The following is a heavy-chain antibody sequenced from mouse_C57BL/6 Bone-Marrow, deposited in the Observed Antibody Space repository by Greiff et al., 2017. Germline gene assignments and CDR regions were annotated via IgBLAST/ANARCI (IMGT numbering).Heavy chain of an antibody. J-gene: IGHJ2*01. D-gene: IGHD1-1*01. V-gene: IGHV1-69*01. CDR3: ARDRIITTVVATDY. CDR1: GYTFTSYW. Sequence: QVQLQQPGAELVMPGASVKLSCKASGYTFTSYWMHWVKQRPGQGLEWIGEIDPSDSYTNYNQKFKGKYTLTVDKSSSTAYMQLSSLTSEDSAVYYCARDRIITTVVATDYWGQGTTLTVSS. CDR2: IDPSDSYT.